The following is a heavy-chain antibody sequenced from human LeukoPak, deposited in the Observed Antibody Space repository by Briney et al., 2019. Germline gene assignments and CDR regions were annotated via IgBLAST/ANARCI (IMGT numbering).Heavy chain of an antibody. D-gene: IGHD3-22*01. V-gene: IGHV1-69*06. Sequence: GASVKVSCKASGGTFSSYAISWVRQAPGQGLEWMGGIIPIFGTANYAQKFQGRVTITADKSTSTAYMELRSLRSDDTAVYYCARVAHYYDSSGKKGGYYMDVWGKGTTVTISS. J-gene: IGHJ6*03. CDR3: ARVAHYYDSSGKKGGYYMDV. CDR1: GGTFSSYA. CDR2: IIPIFGTA.